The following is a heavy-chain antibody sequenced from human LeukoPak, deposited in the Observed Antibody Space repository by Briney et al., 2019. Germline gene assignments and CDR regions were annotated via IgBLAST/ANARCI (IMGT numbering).Heavy chain of an antibody. CDR2: ISSSSYI. CDR1: GFTFSSYS. J-gene: IGHJ4*02. D-gene: IGHD5-12*01. V-gene: IGHV3-21*01. CDR3: ARGGAGYAFDY. Sequence: GGSLRLSCAASGFTFSSYSMNWVRQAPGKGLEWVSSISSSSYIYYADSVKGRFTISRDSSENTLYLQMHSLRAEDTAVYYCARGGAGYAFDYWGQGTLVTVSS.